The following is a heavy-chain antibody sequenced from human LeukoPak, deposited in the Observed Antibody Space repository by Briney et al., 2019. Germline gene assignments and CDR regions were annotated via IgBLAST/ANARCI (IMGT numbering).Heavy chain of an antibody. V-gene: IGHV3-48*03. J-gene: IGHJ4*02. CDR1: GFSFSGSD. Sequence: GRSLRLSCAASGFSFSGSDMNWVSQAPGKALEWHSYISSSGSIIFYADSVRGRFAISRDDAKSSLYLQINGLRVEDTAFYYCARDSLAGFDSWGQGTLVTVSS. CDR3: ARDSLAGFDS. D-gene: IGHD6-25*01. CDR2: ISSSGSII.